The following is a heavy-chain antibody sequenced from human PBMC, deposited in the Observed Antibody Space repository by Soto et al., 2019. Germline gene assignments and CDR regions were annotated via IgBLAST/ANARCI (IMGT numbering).Heavy chain of an antibody. CDR1: GFTVSSNY. V-gene: IGHV3-66*01. Sequence: GGSLRLSCAASGFTVSSNYMSWVRQAPGKGLEWVSVIYSGGSTYYADSVKGRFTISRDNSKNTLYLQMNSLRAEDTAVYYCASNYYDSSGYYFDAFDIWGQGTMVTVSS. J-gene: IGHJ3*02. D-gene: IGHD3-22*01. CDR3: ASNYYDSSGYYFDAFDI. CDR2: IYSGGST.